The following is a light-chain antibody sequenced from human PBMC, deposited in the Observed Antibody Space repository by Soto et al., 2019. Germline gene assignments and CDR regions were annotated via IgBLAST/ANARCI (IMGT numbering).Light chain of an antibody. CDR3: QSYDSSLSAVL. V-gene: IGLV1-40*01. J-gene: IGLJ2*01. CDR2: GNS. CDR1: SSNFGAGYD. Sequence: QSVLTQPPSVSGATGQRVIISCTGSSSNFGAGYDVHWYQQLPGTAPKLLIYGNSNRPSGVPDRFSGFKSGTSASLAITGLQAEDEADYYCQSYDSSLSAVLFGGGTKLTVL.